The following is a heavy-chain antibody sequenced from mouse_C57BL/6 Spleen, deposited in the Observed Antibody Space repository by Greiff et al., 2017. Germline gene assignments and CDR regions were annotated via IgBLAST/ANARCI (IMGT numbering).Heavy chain of an antibody. CDR1: GYAFSSSW. J-gene: IGHJ1*03. V-gene: IGHV1-82*01. CDR3: ARSNWDPYWYFDV. CDR2: IYPGDGDT. Sequence: VQLQQSGPELVKPGASVKISCKASGYAFSSSWMNWVKQRPGKGLEWIGRIYPGDGDTNYNGKFKGKATLTADKSSSTAYMQLSSLTSEDSAVYFCARSNWDPYWYFDVWSTGTTVTVSS. D-gene: IGHD4-1*01.